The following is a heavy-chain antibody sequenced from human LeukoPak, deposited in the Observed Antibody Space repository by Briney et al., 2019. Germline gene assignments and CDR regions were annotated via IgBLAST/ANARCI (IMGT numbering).Heavy chain of an antibody. J-gene: IGHJ4*02. Sequence: GGSLRLSCAASGFTFSSYAMSWVRQVPGKGLEWVSVISGSGDNTYYADSVKGRFTISRDNSKNMLYLQMNSLRAEDTAVYYCAKWKYSNSGIEDYWGQGTLVTVSS. CDR1: GFTFSSYA. CDR3: AKWKYSNSGIEDY. CDR2: ISGSGDNT. D-gene: IGHD6-6*01. V-gene: IGHV3-23*01.